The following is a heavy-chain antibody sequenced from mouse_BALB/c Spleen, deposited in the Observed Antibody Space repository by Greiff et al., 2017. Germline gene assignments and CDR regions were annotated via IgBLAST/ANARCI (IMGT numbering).Heavy chain of an antibody. Sequence: VQLKESGPGLVAPSQSLSITCTVSGFSLTSYGVHWVRQPPGKGLEWLGVIWAGGSTNYNSALMSRLSISKDNSKSQVFLKMNSLQTDDTAMYYCARVDYYGSSPFAYWGQGTLVTVSA. J-gene: IGHJ3*01. CDR3: ARVDYYGSSPFAY. D-gene: IGHD1-1*01. CDR2: IWAGGST. V-gene: IGHV2-9*02. CDR1: GFSLTSYG.